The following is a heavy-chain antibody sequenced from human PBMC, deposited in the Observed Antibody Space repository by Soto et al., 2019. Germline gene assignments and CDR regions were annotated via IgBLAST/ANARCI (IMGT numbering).Heavy chain of an antibody. CDR1: GGSFSGYY. CDR2: IYTTTGST. D-gene: IGHD6-19*01. V-gene: IGHV4-4*07. CDR3: AKSSGWVDY. J-gene: IGHJ4*02. Sequence: QVQLQESGPGLVKPSETLSLTCTVSGGSFSGYYWSWIRQPAGKGLEWIGRIYTTTGSTTYNPSLNSQLTRSVDTSKNRFYSSLTSVTAADTAVYYCAKSSGWVDYGGQLILVTVSS.